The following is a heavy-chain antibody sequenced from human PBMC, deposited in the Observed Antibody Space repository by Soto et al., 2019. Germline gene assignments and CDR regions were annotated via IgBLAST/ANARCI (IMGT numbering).Heavy chain of an antibody. CDR2: MSAGGAGT. J-gene: IGHJ3*02. CDR1: GFTFRTYA. CDR3: AKVGPGYAFDI. V-gene: IGHV3-23*01. Sequence: EVQLLESGGGLVQPGGSLRLSCVASGFTFRTYAMSWVRQAPGKGLKWVAGMSAGGAGTYYADSVKGRFTISRDNSKNTLDLQMNSLRAEDTAVYYCAKVGPGYAFDIWGQGTMVTVSS. D-gene: IGHD3-16*01.